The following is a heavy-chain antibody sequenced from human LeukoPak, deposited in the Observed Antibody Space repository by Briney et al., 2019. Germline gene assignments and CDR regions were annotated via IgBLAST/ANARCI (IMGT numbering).Heavy chain of an antibody. CDR1: GFIFYNYA. J-gene: IGHJ4*02. CDR3: ARGLFSSNWYYFTY. D-gene: IGHD2-2*01. Sequence: GGSLRLSCAASGFIFYNYAMTWVRQAPGKGLEWVSGISSSGGNTYYADSVKGRFTISRDNSKNTLYVQMNSLRAEDTAIYYCARGLFSSNWYYFTYWGQGTLVTVSS. V-gene: IGHV3-23*01. CDR2: ISSSGGNT.